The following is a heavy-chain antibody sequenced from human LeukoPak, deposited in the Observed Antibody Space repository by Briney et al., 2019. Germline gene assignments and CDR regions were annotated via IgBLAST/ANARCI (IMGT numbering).Heavy chain of an antibody. J-gene: IGHJ4*02. D-gene: IGHD3-10*01. CDR1: GYTFTGYY. V-gene: IGHV1-2*02. CDR2: INPNSGGT. CDR3: AGDQGSGSTYDY. Sequence: ASVKVSCKASGYTFTGYYMHWVRQAPGQGLEWMGWINPNSGGTNYAQKFQGRVTMTRDTSISTAYMELSRLRSDDTAVYYCAGDQGSGSTYDYWGQGTLVTVSS.